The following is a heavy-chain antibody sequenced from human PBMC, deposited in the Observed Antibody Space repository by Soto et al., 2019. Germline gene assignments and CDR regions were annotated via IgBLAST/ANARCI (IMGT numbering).Heavy chain of an antibody. V-gene: IGHV4-59*08. CDR3: ARSRFRRKITGPTSLGE. D-gene: IGHD1-7*01. CDR2: IYYSGST. Sequence: SETLSLTCTVSGGSISSYYWSWIRQPPGKGLEWIGYIYYSGSTNYNPSLKSRVTISVDTSKNQFSLKLSSVTAADTAVYYCARSRFRRKITGPTSLGEWGQGTLVTLSS. CDR1: GGSISSYY. J-gene: IGHJ4*02.